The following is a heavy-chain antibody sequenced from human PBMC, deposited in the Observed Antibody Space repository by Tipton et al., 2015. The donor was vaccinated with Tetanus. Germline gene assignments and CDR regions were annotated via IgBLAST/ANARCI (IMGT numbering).Heavy chain of an antibody. J-gene: IGHJ2*01. D-gene: IGHD3-10*01. CDR1: GFTFRSYW. V-gene: IGHV3-7*03. CDR2: IKEDASEI. Sequence: SLRLSCVASGFTFRSYWMSWVRQAPGKRLERVANIKEDASEIHYVDSVRGRFTISRDNAENSLFLQMNSLRAEDTAVYYCARTSGYFRSGAYIDVWGRGTLVTVSS. CDR3: ARTSGYFRSGAYIDV.